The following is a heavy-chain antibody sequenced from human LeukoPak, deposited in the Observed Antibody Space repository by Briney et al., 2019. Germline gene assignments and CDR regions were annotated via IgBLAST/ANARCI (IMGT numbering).Heavy chain of an antibody. J-gene: IGHJ5*02. CDR3: AREVARDTIFGVTGNWCDP. Sequence: GASVKVSCMASGFTFTSYAVHWVRQAPGQRLEWMGWMNAGNGNTKYSQKFQGRVTITTDTSANTAYMELSSLRSEDTAVYYCAREVARDTIFGVTGNWCDPWGQGTLVTVSS. CDR2: MNAGNGNT. CDR1: GFTFTSYA. D-gene: IGHD3-3*01. V-gene: IGHV1-3*01.